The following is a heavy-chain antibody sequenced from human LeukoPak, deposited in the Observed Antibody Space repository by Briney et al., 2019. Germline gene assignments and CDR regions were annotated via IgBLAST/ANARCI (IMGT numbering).Heavy chain of an antibody. D-gene: IGHD1-1*01. CDR3: ARGNAYNWRFDF. J-gene: IGHJ4*02. V-gene: IGHV4-59*01. Sequence: PSETLSLTCSVSGVSISSYYWNWIRQPPGKGLQWIGYTHYSGSTNYNPSLKSRVSISVDTSKNQFSLKLSSVTAADTALYYCARGNAYNWRFDFWGQGTLVTVSS. CDR2: THYSGST. CDR1: GVSISSYY.